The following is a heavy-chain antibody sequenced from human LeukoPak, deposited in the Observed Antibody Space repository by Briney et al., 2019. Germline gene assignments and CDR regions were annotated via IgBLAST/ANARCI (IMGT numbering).Heavy chain of an antibody. J-gene: IGHJ4*02. CDR1: GYSISSGYY. CDR2: IHDSGGA. Sequence: PSETLSLTCAVSGYSISSGYYWGWIRQPPGKGREWIGSIHDSGGAFYNPSLKSRVTISVDTSKNHLSLKLRSVTAADTAVYYCARHKDKSSAYYPFDHWGQGTLVTVSS. CDR3: ARHKDKSSAYYPFDH. D-gene: IGHD3-22*01. V-gene: IGHV4-38-2*01.